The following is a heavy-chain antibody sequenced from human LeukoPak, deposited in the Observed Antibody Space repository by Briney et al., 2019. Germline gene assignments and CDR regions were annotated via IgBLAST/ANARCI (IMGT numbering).Heavy chain of an antibody. Sequence: SETLSLTCTVSGGSISSYYWSWIRQPPGKGLEWIGYIYYSGSTNYNPSLKSRVTMSVDTSKNQFSLTLSSVTAADTAVYYCARTHSSRYNWFDPWGQGTLVTVSS. J-gene: IGHJ5*02. D-gene: IGHD6-13*01. CDR2: IYYSGST. CDR1: GGSISSYY. V-gene: IGHV4-59*12. CDR3: ARTHSSRYNWFDP.